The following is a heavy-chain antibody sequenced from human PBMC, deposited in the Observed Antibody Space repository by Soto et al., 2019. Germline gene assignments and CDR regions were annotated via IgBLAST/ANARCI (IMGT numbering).Heavy chain of an antibody. CDR1: GFICSSYD. CDR2: ILVDGRT. Sequence: GGSLRLSCAASGFICSSYDMSWVCQAPGKGLEWVSTILVDGRTFYVDSVKGRFTISRDSSKNTVYLQMNSLTAGDPALYYCAKATATGGGDFDICGQGTMVTVSS. J-gene: IGHJ3*02. V-gene: IGHV3-23*01. D-gene: IGHD2-8*02. CDR3: AKATATGGGDFDI.